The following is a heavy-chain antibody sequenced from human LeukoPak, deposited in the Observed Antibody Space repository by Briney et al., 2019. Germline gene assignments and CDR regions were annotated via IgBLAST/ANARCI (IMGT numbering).Heavy chain of an antibody. CDR1: GYTFTSYG. J-gene: IGHJ6*03. D-gene: IGHD3-3*01. CDR3: ARDGSATYDFWSGSYPEWADYYYFYMDL. V-gene: IGHV1-18*01. CDR2: ISAYNGNT. Sequence: ASVKVSCKASGYTFTSYGISWVRQAPGQGLEWMGWISAYNGNTNYAQKFQGRVTMTTDTSTSTAYMERRSLRSDDTAVYYCARDGSATYDFWSGSYPEWADYYYFYMDLWGKGTTVTVSS.